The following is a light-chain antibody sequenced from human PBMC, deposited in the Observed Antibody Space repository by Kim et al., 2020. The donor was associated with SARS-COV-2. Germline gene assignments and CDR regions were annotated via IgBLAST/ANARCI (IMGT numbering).Light chain of an antibody. CDR2: EVN. V-gene: IGLV2-8*01. Sequence: QSALTQPPSASGSPGQSVTISCTGTSSDVGGYNFVSWYQQHPGKAPKLIIYEVNKRPSGVPDRFSGSKSGNTASLTVSGLQSEDEADYYCSSYVYYKNVVFGGGTQLTVL. CDR1: SSDVGGYNF. J-gene: IGLJ2*01. CDR3: SSYVYYKNVV.